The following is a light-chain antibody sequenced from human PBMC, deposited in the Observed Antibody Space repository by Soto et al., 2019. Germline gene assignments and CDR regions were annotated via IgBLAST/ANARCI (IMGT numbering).Light chain of an antibody. J-gene: IGLJ1*01. V-gene: IGLV2-14*01. CDR3: SSYTSSGTYV. Sequence: QSALTQPASVSGSPGQSITISCTGTSSDVGGYNYVSWYQHHPGNAPKLIIYEVSNRPSGVSNRFSGSKSANTASLTISGLQADDEADYYCSSYTSSGTYVFGIGTKVTVL. CDR2: EVS. CDR1: SSDVGGYNY.